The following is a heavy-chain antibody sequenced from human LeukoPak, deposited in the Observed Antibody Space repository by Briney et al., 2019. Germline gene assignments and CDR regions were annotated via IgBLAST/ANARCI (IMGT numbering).Heavy chain of an antibody. D-gene: IGHD2-2*01. CDR3: ARDGDIVVVPAAMVGYYFDY. Sequence: GGSLRLSCAASGFTSGNYWMSWVGQAPGKGLEWVANIKQDGSEEYYVDSVKGRFAISRDNAKNSLYLQMNSLRAEDTAVYYCARDGDIVVVPAAMVGYYFDYWGQGTLVTVSS. CDR1: GFTSGNYW. V-gene: IGHV3-7*04. J-gene: IGHJ4*02. CDR2: IKQDGSEE.